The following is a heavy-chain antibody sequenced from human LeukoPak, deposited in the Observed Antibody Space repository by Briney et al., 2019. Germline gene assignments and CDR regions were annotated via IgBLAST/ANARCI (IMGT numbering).Heavy chain of an antibody. Sequence: PSETLSLTCTVSGGSISSSSYYWGWIRQPPGKGLEWIGSIYYSGSTYYNPSLKSRVTISVDTSKNQFSLKLSSVTAADTAVYYCARHDQTAAGTLVDPWGQGTLVTVSS. CDR3: ARHDQTAAGTLVDP. V-gene: IGHV4-39*01. CDR1: GGSISSSSYY. J-gene: IGHJ5*02. CDR2: IYYSGST. D-gene: IGHD6-13*01.